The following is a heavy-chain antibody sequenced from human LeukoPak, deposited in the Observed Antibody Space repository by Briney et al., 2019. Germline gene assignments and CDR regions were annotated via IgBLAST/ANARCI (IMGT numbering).Heavy chain of an antibody. Sequence: ASVKVSCKASGYTFTSYYMHWVRQAPGQGLEWMGIINPSGGSTSYAQKFQGRVTMTRDTSTSTVYMELSRLRSDDTAVYYCARERIREYSSGWYNWFDPWGQGTLVTVSS. V-gene: IGHV1-46*01. CDR3: ARERIREYSSGWYNWFDP. D-gene: IGHD6-19*01. J-gene: IGHJ5*02. CDR2: INPSGGST. CDR1: GYTFTSYY.